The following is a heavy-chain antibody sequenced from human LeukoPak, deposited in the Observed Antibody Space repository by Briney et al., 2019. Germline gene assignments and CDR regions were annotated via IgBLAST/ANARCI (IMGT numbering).Heavy chain of an antibody. CDR1: GYSFTSYW. V-gene: IGHV5-51*01. Sequence: GESLKISCKGSGYSFTSYWIGWVRQMPGKGLEWMGIIYPGDSDTRYSPSFQGQVTISADKSISTAYLQWSSLKASDTAMYYCARVGVVGSGFPNPNYWGQGTLVTVSS. CDR3: ARVGVVGSGFPNPNY. CDR2: IYPGDSDT. D-gene: IGHD6-19*01. J-gene: IGHJ4*02.